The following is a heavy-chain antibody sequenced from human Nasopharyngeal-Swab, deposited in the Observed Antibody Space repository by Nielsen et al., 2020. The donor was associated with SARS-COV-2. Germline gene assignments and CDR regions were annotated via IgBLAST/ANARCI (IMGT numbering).Heavy chain of an antibody. J-gene: IGHJ5*02. CDR3: ARSAPYCSGGSCHPPYNWFDP. V-gene: IGHV1-46*01. D-gene: IGHD2-15*01. CDR2: FVASAGTT. Sequence: WVGQAPGKGREWLGVFVASAGTTTYAQNFQGRVTMTRDTSTSTVYMELSSLTSEDTTVYYCARSAPYCSGGSCHPPYNWFDPWGQGTLVTVSS.